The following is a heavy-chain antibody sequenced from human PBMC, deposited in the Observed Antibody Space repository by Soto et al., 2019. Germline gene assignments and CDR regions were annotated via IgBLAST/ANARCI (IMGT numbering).Heavy chain of an antibody. Sequence: HLQQWGAGLLKPSETLSLTCAVYTGSFKNYYWTWIRQPPGKGLEWIGEINHSGSTNYHPSLKSRVAMSVDTSKTQFSLKLRSVTAADTAVYSCARGTREGWFFDLWGRGTLVIVSS. J-gene: IGHJ2*01. CDR3: ARGTREGWFFDL. V-gene: IGHV4-34*01. CDR2: INHSGST. CDR1: TGSFKNYY.